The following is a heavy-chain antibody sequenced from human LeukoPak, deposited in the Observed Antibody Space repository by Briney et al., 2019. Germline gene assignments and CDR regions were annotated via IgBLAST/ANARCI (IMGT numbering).Heavy chain of an antibody. D-gene: IGHD4-23*01. CDR2: IFSSGST. J-gene: IGHJ3*02. Sequence: PSETLSLTCSVSGGSIISDTYYWSWIRQPAGKGLEWIGRIFSSGSTNYNPSLKSRVTMSVDTSKNQFSLKLSSVTAADTDVYYCARRAYGGKAAFGMWGQGTMVTVSS. V-gene: IGHV4-61*02. CDR1: GGSIISDTYY. CDR3: ARRAYGGKAAFGM.